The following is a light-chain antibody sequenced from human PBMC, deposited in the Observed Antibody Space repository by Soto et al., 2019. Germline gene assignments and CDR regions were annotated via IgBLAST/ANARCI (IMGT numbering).Light chain of an antibody. CDR2: DAS. Sequence: EIVLTQSPATLSLSPGERATLSCRASQSVSSYLAWYQQKPGQAPRLLIYDASNRATGIPDRFSGSASGTDFTLTNSRLDPEDFAVYYCQQYGNSPPSSFGQGTKLEIK. CDR1: QSVSSY. V-gene: IGKV3-11*01. J-gene: IGKJ2*01. CDR3: QQYGNSPPSS.